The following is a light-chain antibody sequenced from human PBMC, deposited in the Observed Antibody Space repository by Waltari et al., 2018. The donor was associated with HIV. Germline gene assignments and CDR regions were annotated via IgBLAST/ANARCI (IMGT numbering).Light chain of an antibody. J-gene: IGKJ1*01. CDR3: LQLSDFPRT. V-gene: IGKV1-17*01. CDR2: SVS. Sequence: DIQMTQSPPFLSTSVGDRVTITCRASRDIKKDLVWYQHKAGKVPRRLIYSVSTLSAGVPSRFRGSGSGTHFTLSIDGLEPEDAATYFCLQLSDFPRTFGQGT. CDR1: RDIKKD.